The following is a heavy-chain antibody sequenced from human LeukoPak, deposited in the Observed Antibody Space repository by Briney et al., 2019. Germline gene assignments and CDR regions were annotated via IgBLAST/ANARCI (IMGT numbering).Heavy chain of an antibody. CDR3: ARSRTGSYFDY. V-gene: IGHV3-48*01. Sequence: GGSLRLSCAASGFTFSSYGVNWVRQAPGKGLEWVSYISSSRSSIYYADSVKGRFTISRDNAKNSLYLQMNSPRGEDTAVYYCARSRTGSYFDYWGQGTLVTVSS. D-gene: IGHD2-15*01. CDR2: ISSSRSSI. J-gene: IGHJ4*02. CDR1: GFTFSSYG.